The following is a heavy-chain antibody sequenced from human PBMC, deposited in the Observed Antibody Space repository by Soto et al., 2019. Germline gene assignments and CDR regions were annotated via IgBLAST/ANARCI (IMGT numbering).Heavy chain of an antibody. Sequence: ASVNVSFKASGGTFSSYAISWVRQAPGQWLEWMGGIIPIFGTTNYAQKFQDRVTIIADKSTSTAYMELSSLRSEDTAVYYCERCLLYGSGTSCYPYYYYYVMDVWGQWTTVTVSS. CDR2: IIPIFGTT. CDR3: ERCLLYGSGTSCYPYYYYYVMDV. CDR1: GGTFSSYA. D-gene: IGHD2-2*01. V-gene: IGHV1-69*06. J-gene: IGHJ6*02.